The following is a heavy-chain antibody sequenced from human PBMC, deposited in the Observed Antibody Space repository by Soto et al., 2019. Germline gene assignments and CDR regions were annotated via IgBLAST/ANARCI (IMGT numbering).Heavy chain of an antibody. CDR1: GGSISSYY. D-gene: IGHD5-12*01. V-gene: IGHV4-59*08. J-gene: IGHJ4*02. CDR3: ASHYSGYEAHFDY. Sequence: SETLSLTCTVSGGSISSYYWSWIRQPPGKGLEWIGYIYYSGSTNYNPSLKSRVTISVDTSKNQFSLKLSSVTAADTAVYYCASHYSGYEAHFDYWGQGTLVTVSS. CDR2: IYYSGST.